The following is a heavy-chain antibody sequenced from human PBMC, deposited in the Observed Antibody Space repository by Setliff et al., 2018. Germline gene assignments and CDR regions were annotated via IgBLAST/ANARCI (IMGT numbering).Heavy chain of an antibody. CDR3: AREWEGRYYYNYKDV. CDR1: GFTFSSYA. D-gene: IGHD1-26*01. V-gene: IGHV3-23*01. Sequence: PGGSLRLSCAASGFTFSSYAMSWVRQAPGKGLEWVSAISGSGGSTYYADSVNGRFTISRDSSKNTMYLQMNSLRPEDTAVYYCAREWEGRYYYNYKDVWGKGTTVTAP. J-gene: IGHJ6*03. CDR2: ISGSGGST.